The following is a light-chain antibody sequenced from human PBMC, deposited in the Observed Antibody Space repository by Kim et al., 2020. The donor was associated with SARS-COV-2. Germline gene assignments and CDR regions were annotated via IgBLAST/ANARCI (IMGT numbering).Light chain of an antibody. V-gene: IGLV4-69*01. CDR2: LNSDGSN. J-gene: IGLJ7*01. CDR1: SGHSRNA. Sequence: QLVLTQSPSASASLGASVKLTCTLSSGHSRNAIAWHQQQPETGPRYLMKLNSDGSNNKGDGIPDRFSGSSSGAERYLTISSLQSEDEADYYCQTWDTGIHVVGGGTQLTVL. CDR3: QTWDTGIHV.